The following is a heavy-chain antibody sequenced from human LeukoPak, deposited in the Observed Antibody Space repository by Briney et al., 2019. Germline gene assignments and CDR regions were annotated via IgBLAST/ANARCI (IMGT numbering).Heavy chain of an antibody. CDR1: GGSISSYY. D-gene: IGHD3-10*01. CDR2: IYYSGST. V-gene: IGHV4-59*01. Sequence: PSETLSLTCTVSGGSISSYYWSWIWQPPGKGLEWIGYIYYSGSTNYNPSLKSRVTISVDTSKNQFSLKLSSVTAADTAVYYCARDRGEYGSGSNFDYWGQGTLVTVSS. J-gene: IGHJ4*02. CDR3: ARDRGEYGSGSNFDY.